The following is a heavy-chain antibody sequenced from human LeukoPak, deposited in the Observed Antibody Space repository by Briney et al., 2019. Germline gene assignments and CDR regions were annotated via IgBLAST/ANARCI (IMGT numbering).Heavy chain of an antibody. CDR2: ISGSSTST. Sequence: GGSLRLSCAASGFTFSSYAMAWVRQAPGKGLEWVSTISGSSTSTYYADSVKGRFTISRDNSENALSLQMNSLRAEDTAVYYCAKLPSGSHHDAFDIWGQGTMVTVSS. V-gene: IGHV3-23*01. CDR1: GFTFSSYA. CDR3: AKLPSGSHHDAFDI. J-gene: IGHJ3*02. D-gene: IGHD1-26*01.